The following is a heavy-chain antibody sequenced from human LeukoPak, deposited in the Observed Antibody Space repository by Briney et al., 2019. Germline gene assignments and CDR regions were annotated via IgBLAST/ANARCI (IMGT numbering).Heavy chain of an antibody. V-gene: IGHV3-48*02. Sequence: GGSLRLSCAASGFTFSSYSMNWVRQAPGKGLGWVSYISSSSSTIYYADSVKGRFTISRDNAKNSLYLQMNSLRDEDTAVYYCARDLQFEADYGDYGAFDIWGQGTMVTVSS. D-gene: IGHD4-17*01. CDR1: GFTFSSYS. J-gene: IGHJ3*02. CDR3: ARDLQFEADYGDYGAFDI. CDR2: ISSSSSTI.